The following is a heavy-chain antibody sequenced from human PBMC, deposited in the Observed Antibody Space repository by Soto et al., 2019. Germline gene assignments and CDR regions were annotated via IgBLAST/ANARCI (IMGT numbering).Heavy chain of an antibody. CDR2: INPRGGST. D-gene: IGHD3-10*01. V-gene: IGHV1-46*01. CDR1: GYTFSSYY. J-gene: IGHJ5*02. CDR3: ARVNTYGSGNYAKIDT. Sequence: QVQMVQSGSEVMKPGASVRVSCKTSGYTFSSYYLHWVRQAPGQGLEWMGIINPRGGSTSYEQKFQGRVTMARDTSTRTVYMELSSLRSEDTAVYYCARVNTYGSGNYAKIDTWGQGTLVTVSS.